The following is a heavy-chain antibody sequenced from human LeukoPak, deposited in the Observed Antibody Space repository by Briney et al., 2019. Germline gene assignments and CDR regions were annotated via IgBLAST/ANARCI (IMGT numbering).Heavy chain of an antibody. Sequence: TGGSLRLSCAASGFTFSSYGMSWVRQAPGKGLEWVSCISSSSSYIYYADSVKGRFTISRDNAKNSLYLQMNSLRAEDTAVYYCARAHNWKYGSFDFWGQGTLVTVSS. V-gene: IGHV3-21*01. CDR3: ARAHNWKYGSFDF. J-gene: IGHJ4*02. CDR2: ISSSSSYI. D-gene: IGHD1-7*01. CDR1: GFTFSSYG.